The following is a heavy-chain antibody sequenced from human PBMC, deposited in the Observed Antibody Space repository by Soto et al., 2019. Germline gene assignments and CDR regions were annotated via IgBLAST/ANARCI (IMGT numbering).Heavy chain of an antibody. CDR2: ITSTSTYI. CDR3: ARDGARDRGDKGFDY. D-gene: IGHD2-21*02. V-gene: IGHV3-21*01. CDR1: GFTFSSYT. Sequence: GGSLRLTCAASGFTFSSYTMHWVRQAPGKGLEWVASITSTSTYIYYTDSLKGRFTISRDNAKNSLYLQMNSLGPGDTAVYYCARDGARDRGDKGFDYWGQGTVVTVSS. J-gene: IGHJ4*02.